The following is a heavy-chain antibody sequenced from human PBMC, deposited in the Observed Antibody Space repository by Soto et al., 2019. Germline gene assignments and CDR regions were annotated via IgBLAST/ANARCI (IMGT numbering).Heavy chain of an antibody. CDR1: GFTFSNYA. D-gene: IGHD4-17*01. V-gene: IGHV3-23*01. CDR3: AKHRGDYVALDY. Sequence: GGSLRLSCAASGFTFSNYAMSWVRQAPGKWLEWVSTISSSGVTTYSADSVKGRFTISRDNSKNTLYLQMHSLRAEDTAIYSCAKHRGDYVALDYWGQGTLVTVSS. J-gene: IGHJ4*02. CDR2: ISSSGVTT.